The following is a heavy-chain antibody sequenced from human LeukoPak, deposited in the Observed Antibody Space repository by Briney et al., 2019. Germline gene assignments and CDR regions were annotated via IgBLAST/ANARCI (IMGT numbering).Heavy chain of an antibody. CDR3: ARVKGLLNSPFDY. Sequence: SETLSLTCTVSGGSISSYYWSWIRQPPGKGLEWIGYIYYSGSTNYNPSLKSRVTTSVDTSKNQFSLKLSSVTAADTAVYYCARVKGLLNSPFDYWGQGTLVTVSS. V-gene: IGHV4-59*01. CDR1: GGSISSYY. CDR2: IYYSGST. D-gene: IGHD1-7*01. J-gene: IGHJ4*02.